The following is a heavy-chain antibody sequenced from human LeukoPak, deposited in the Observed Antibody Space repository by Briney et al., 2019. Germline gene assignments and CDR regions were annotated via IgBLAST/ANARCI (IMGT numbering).Heavy chain of an antibody. D-gene: IGHD6-13*01. CDR3: ARDVYRGSSWYAFDY. Sequence: GGSLRLSCAASGFTFSSYGMHWVRQAPGKGLEWVAFIRYDGSNEYYADSVKGRFTISRDNSKNSLYLQMNSLRAEDTGAYYCARDVYRGSSWYAFDYWGQGTLVTVSS. CDR2: IRYDGSNE. J-gene: IGHJ4*02. CDR1: GFTFSSYG. V-gene: IGHV3-30*02.